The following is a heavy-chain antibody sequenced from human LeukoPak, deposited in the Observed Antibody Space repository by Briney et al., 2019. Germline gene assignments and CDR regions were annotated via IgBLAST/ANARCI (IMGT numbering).Heavy chain of an antibody. CDR1: GGSITSYY. CDR3: ARMYYGSGRFFDY. D-gene: IGHD3-10*01. CDR2: IYSSGST. V-gene: IGHV4-4*07. Sequence: SETLSLTCTVSGGSITSYYWSWIRQPAGKGLGWIGRIYSSGSTGYNPSLKSRVTMSVDTSKNQFSLKLSSVTAADTAMYYCARMYYGSGRFFDYWGQGTLVTVSS. J-gene: IGHJ4*02.